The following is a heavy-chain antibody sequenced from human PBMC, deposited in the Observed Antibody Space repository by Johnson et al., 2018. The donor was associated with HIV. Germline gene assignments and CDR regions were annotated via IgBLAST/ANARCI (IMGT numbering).Heavy chain of an antibody. CDR2: ISYDGINK. CDR3: ARSRWGSTLGALDI. CDR1: GFTFSNFA. J-gene: IGHJ3*02. D-gene: IGHD1-26*01. Sequence: QVQLVESGGGVVQPGRSLRLSCAASGFTFSNFALHWVRQAPGKGLEWVAIISYDGINKYYADSVKGRFTISRDNAKNSLYLQMKSLRAEDTAVYYCARSRWGSTLGALDIWGQGTMVTVSS. V-gene: IGHV3-30-3*01.